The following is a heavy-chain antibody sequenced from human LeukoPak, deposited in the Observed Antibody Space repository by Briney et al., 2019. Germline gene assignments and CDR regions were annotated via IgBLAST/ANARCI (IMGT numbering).Heavy chain of an antibody. CDR1: GFTFSSYS. D-gene: IGHD6-6*01. J-gene: IGHJ3*01. CDR2: ISSSSSTI. CDR3: ARDDPNRSMDV. Sequence: PGGSLRLSCAASGFTFSSYSMNWVRQAPGKGLEWVSYISSSSSTIYYADSVKGRFTISRDNAKNSLYLQMNSLRAEDTAVYYCARDDPNRSMDVWGQGTMVAVSS. V-gene: IGHV3-48*01.